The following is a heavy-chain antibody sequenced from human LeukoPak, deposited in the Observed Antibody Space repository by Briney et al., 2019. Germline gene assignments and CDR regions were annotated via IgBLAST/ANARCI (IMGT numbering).Heavy chain of an antibody. D-gene: IGHD2-15*01. CDR3: AKQLGYCSDGRCYFPY. V-gene: IGHV3-23*01. Sequence: GGSLRLSCAASGFTFSSSAMSWVRQAPGKGLEWVSAISNNGGYTYYADSVQGRFTISRDNSKSTLCLQMNSLRAEDTAVYYCAKQLGYCSDGRCYFPYWGQGTLVTVSS. CDR2: ISNNGGYT. J-gene: IGHJ4*02. CDR1: GFTFSSSA.